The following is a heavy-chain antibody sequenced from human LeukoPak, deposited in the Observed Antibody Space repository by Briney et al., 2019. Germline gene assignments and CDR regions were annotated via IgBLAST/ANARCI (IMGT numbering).Heavy chain of an antibody. CDR2: IIPIFGTA. V-gene: IGHV1-69*13. CDR3: ALLYTVVTPFDAFDI. D-gene: IGHD4-23*01. CDR1: GGTFSSYA. Sequence: SVKVSCKASGGTFSSYAISWVRQAPGQGLEWMGGIIPIFGTANYAQKFQGRVTITADESTSTAYMELSSLRSEDTAVYYCALLYTVVTPFDAFDIWGQGTMVTVSS. J-gene: IGHJ3*02.